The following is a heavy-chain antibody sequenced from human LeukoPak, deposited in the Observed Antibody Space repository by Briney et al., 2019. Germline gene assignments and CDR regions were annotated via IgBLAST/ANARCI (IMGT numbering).Heavy chain of an antibody. CDR1: GGTFSSYA. D-gene: IGHD3-3*01. Sequence: ASVKVSCKASGGTFSSYAISWVRQAPGQGLEWMGWISAYNGNTNYAQKLQGRVTMTTDTSTSTAYMELRSLRSDDTAVYYCARDYYDFWSGYYWNYWGQGTLVTVSS. V-gene: IGHV1-18*01. CDR3: ARDYYDFWSGYYWNY. CDR2: ISAYNGNT. J-gene: IGHJ4*02.